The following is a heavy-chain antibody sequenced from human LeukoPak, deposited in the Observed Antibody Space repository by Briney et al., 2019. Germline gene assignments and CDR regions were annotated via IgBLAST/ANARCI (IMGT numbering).Heavy chain of an antibody. CDR3: ARGGGGSSTVTTYWFDP. Sequence: PSETLSLTCTVSGGSISSSSYYWGWVRQPPGKGLEWIGSMFYGGSTFYNPSLKSRVTIPVDTSKTQFSLKLSSVTAADTAVYYCARGGGGSSTVTTYWFDPWGQGALVTVSS. J-gene: IGHJ5*02. D-gene: IGHD4-17*01. CDR1: GGSISSSSYY. V-gene: IGHV4-39*02. CDR2: MFYGGST.